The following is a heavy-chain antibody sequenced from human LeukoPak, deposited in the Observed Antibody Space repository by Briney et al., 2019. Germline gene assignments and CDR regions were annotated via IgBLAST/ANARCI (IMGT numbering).Heavy chain of an antibody. D-gene: IGHD2-15*01. CDR2: IYYSGST. Sequence: SETLSLTCTVSRGSISSYYWSWIRQPPGKGLEWIGYIYYSGSTNYNPSLKSRVTISVDTSKNQFSLKLSSVTAADTAVYYCARSVGYCSGGSCYAGIFDYWGQGTLVTVSS. CDR1: RGSISSYY. V-gene: IGHV4-59*01. CDR3: ARSVGYCSGGSCYAGIFDY. J-gene: IGHJ4*02.